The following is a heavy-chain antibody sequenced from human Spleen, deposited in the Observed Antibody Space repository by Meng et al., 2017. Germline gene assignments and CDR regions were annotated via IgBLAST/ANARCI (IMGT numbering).Heavy chain of an antibody. CDR3: ARVVWFGDPPSGEYNWFDP. V-gene: IGHV1-18*01. CDR1: GYTFTSYG. Sequence: ASVKVSCKASGYTFTSYGISWVRQAPGQGLEWMGWISAYNGNTNYAQKLQGRVTMTTDTSTSTAYMELRSLRSDDTAVYYCARVVWFGDPPSGEYNWFDPWGQGTLVTVSS. D-gene: IGHD3-10*01. J-gene: IGHJ5*02. CDR2: ISAYNGNT.